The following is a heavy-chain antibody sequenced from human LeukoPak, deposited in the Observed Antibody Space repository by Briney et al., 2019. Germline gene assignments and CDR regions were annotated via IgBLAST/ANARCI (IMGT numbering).Heavy chain of an antibody. Sequence: GASVKVSCKVSGYTLTELSMHWVRQAPGKGLEWMGGFDPEDGETFYAQKFQGRVTMTEDTSTDTAYMELSSLRSEDTAVYYCARGERYYYGSGSPRSYYYYYMDVWGKGTTVTVSS. CDR2: FDPEDGET. CDR3: ARGERYYYGSGSPRSYYYYYMDV. J-gene: IGHJ6*03. V-gene: IGHV1-24*01. D-gene: IGHD3-10*01. CDR1: GYTLTELS.